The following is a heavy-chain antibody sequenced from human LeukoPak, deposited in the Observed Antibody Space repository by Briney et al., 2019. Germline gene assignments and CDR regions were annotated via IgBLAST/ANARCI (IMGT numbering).Heavy chain of an antibody. CDR1: GYTLTELS. Sequence: ASVKVSCKVSGYTLTELSMHWIRQAPGQGLEWMGWINPNSGGTNYAQKFQGRVTMTRDTSISTAYMELSRLRSDDTAVFYCARTYGDYADLDYWGQGTLVTVSS. CDR2: INPNSGGT. D-gene: IGHD4-17*01. CDR3: ARTYGDYADLDY. V-gene: IGHV1-2*02. J-gene: IGHJ4*02.